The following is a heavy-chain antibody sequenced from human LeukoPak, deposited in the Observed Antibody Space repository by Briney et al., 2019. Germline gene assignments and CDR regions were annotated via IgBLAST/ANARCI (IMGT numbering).Heavy chain of an antibody. D-gene: IGHD3-10*01. Sequence: GGSLRLSCAASEFIVSINYMTWVRQAPGKGLEWVSLIYSRGDTKNADSVKGRFTISRDNSKNTLYLQMNSLRAEDTAVYYCAKGQYYYGSGSYRTGYMDVWGKGTTVNIPS. J-gene: IGHJ6*03. CDR3: AKGQYYYGSGSYRTGYMDV. CDR2: IYSRGDT. V-gene: IGHV3-66*03. CDR1: EFIVSINY.